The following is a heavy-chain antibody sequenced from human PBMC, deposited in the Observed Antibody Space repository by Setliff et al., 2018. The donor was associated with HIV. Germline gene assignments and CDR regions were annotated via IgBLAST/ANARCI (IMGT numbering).Heavy chain of an antibody. CDR1: GASISSGNYY. D-gene: IGHD3-10*01. CDR3: ARDQADVYNYLLSGAFDF. CDR2: IYTSGST. J-gene: IGHJ3*01. V-gene: IGHV4-61*02. Sequence: PSETLSLTCTVYGASISSGNYYWSWIRQPAGKGLEWIGRIYTSGSTNYNPSLKSRVTISLDTSKNQFSLKLSSVTAADTAVYYCARDQADVYNYLLSGAFDFWGQGAMVTVSS.